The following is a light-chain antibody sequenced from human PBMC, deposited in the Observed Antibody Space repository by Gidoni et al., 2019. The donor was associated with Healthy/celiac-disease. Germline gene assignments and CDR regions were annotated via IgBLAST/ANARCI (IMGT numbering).Light chain of an antibody. CDR3: QQYGSSPLT. V-gene: IGKV3-20*01. Sequence: EIVLTQSPRTLSLSSGERATLSCRASHSVSSSYLAWYQQRPGQAPRLLIYGASSRATGIPDRCSGSGSGTDFTLTISRLEPEDFAVYYCQQYGSSPLTFGQGTKVEIK. CDR1: HSVSSSY. CDR2: GAS. J-gene: IGKJ1*01.